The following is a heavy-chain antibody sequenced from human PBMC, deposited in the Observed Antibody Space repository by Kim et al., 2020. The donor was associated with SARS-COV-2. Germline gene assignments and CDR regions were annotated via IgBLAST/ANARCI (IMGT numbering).Heavy chain of an antibody. J-gene: IGHJ4*02. D-gene: IGHD2-2*01. V-gene: IGHV4-34*01. CDR2: GTT. Sequence: GTTTSTPPPKSRVTISVDTSKNQFSLKRSSVTAADTAVYYCAGEPAAMAYWGQGTLVTVSS. CDR3: AGEPAAMAY.